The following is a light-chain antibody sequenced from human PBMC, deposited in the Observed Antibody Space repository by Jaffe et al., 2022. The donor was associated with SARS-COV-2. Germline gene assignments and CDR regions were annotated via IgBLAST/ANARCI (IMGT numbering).Light chain of an antibody. J-gene: IGKJ2*01. Sequence: DIVMTQSPDSLAVSLGERATINCKSGQSVLYSSNNKNYLVWYQQRAGQPPKLLIYWASTRESGVPDRFSGSGSGTDFTLTISSLQAEDVAVYYCQQHYSSPYTFGQGTKLEIK. V-gene: IGKV4-1*01. CDR3: QQHYSSPYT. CDR2: WAS. CDR1: QSVLYSSNNKNY.